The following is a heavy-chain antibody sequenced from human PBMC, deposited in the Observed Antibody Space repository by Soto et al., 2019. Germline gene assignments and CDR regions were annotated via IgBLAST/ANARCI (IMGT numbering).Heavy chain of an antibody. V-gene: IGHV3-30*18. J-gene: IGHJ6*02. CDR2: ISYDGSNK. CDR1: GFTFSHYG. Sequence: GSLRLSCTASGFTFSHYGIHWARQAPGKGLEWVAIISYDGSNKHYADSVMGRFTISRDNSKNTLYLQMNSLRTEDTAVYYCAKDLVAWSNYYYYGMDVWGQGTTVTVSS. D-gene: IGHD6-6*01. CDR3: AKDLVAWSNYYYYGMDV.